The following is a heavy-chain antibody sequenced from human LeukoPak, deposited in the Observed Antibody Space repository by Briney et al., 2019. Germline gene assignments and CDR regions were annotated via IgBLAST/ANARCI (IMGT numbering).Heavy chain of an antibody. CDR1: GYSFTSYW. Sequence: GESLKISCKGSGYSFTSYWVGWVRQMPGKGLERMGIIYPGDSDTRYSPSFQGQVTISADKSISTAYLQWSSLKASDTAMYYCARVDYYDSSGNFDYWGQGTLVTVSS. D-gene: IGHD3-22*01. CDR3: ARVDYYDSSGNFDY. CDR2: IYPGDSDT. V-gene: IGHV5-51*01. J-gene: IGHJ4*02.